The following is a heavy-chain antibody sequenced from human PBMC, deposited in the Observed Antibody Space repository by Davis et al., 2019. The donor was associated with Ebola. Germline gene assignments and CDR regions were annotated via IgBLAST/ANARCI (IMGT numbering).Heavy chain of an antibody. CDR3: AKGSKYQLLGPLLGGMDV. CDR2: INSDGSST. Sequence: PGGSLRLSCAASGFTFSSYWMHWVRQAPGKGLVWVSRINSDGSSTSYADSVKGRFTISRDNAKNSLYLQMNSLRAEDTALYYCAKGSKYQLLGPLLGGMDVWGQGTTVTVSS. J-gene: IGHJ6*02. CDR1: GFTFSSYW. V-gene: IGHV3-74*01. D-gene: IGHD2-2*01.